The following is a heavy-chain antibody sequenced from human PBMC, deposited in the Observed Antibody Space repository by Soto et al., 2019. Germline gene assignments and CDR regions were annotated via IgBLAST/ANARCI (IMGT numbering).Heavy chain of an antibody. CDR2: IYYNGRA. V-gene: IGHV4-30-4*01. CDR3: PTDRSNSPDCFDY. J-gene: IGHJ4*02. Sequence: PSETLSLTCTVSGGSISSGDYYWSWIRQPPGKGLEWIGYIYYNGRADYNPSLKSRVIISIDTSKNQFSLNLNSVSAADTVVYYCPTDRSNSPDCFDYWGQGTLVTVSS. CDR1: GGSISSGDYY. D-gene: IGHD6-6*01.